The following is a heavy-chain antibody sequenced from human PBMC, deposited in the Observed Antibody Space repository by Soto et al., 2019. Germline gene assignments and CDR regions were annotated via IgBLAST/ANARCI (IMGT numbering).Heavy chain of an antibody. CDR1: GYSFTSYD. V-gene: IGHV1-8*01. D-gene: IGHD2-15*01. CDR2: MNPNSGNT. CDR3: ARYPYSSYCSDGSCSYDAFDI. Sequence: QVQMGQSGAEVKKPGASVKVSCRASGYSFTSYDVNWVRQATGQGLEWMGWMNPNSGNTAFAQKFQGRVTMTRDTPISTAYMELSGLRSEDTAVYYCARYPYSSYCSDGSCSYDAFDIWGQGTVVTVSS. J-gene: IGHJ3*02.